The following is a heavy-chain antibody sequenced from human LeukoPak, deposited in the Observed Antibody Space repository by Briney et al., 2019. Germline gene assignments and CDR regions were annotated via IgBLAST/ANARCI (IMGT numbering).Heavy chain of an antibody. Sequence: SETLSLTRTVSGGSISSYYWNWIRQPPGKGLEWIGYIYYSGSTNYNPSLKSRVTISVDTSKNQFSLKLSSVTAADTAVYYCARGADSSGYYSIFYFDYWGQGTLVTVSS. D-gene: IGHD3-22*01. CDR2: IYYSGST. CDR3: ARGADSSGYYSIFYFDY. CDR1: GGSISSYY. J-gene: IGHJ4*02. V-gene: IGHV4-59*01.